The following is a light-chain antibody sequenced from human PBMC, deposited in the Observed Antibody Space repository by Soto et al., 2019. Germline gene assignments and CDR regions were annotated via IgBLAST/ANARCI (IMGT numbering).Light chain of an antibody. CDR3: HQRSNWPGGT. CDR2: DAS. V-gene: IGKV3-11*01. CDR1: QSVSSY. Sequence: EIVLTQSPATLSLSPGERATLSCRASQSVSSYLAWYQQKPGQAPRLLIYDASNRATGIPARFSGSGSGTDFTVTITSLETEDFAVYYWHQRSNWPGGTFGGGTKVEIK. J-gene: IGKJ4*01.